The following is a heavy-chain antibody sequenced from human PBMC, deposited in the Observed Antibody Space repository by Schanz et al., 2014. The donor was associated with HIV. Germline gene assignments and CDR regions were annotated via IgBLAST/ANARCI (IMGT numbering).Heavy chain of an antibody. CDR2: VLYSGST. J-gene: IGHJ4*02. D-gene: IGHD3-22*01. Sequence: QVQLQHWGAGLLKPSETLSLTCAVYGGSFSGYYWSWIRQPPGKGLEWIGYVLYSGSTYSNPSLKSRVVISVDTSKSQFSLKLSSVTAADTAVYYCVRVANYDGDDYYQRSHFDLWGQGTLVTVSS. V-gene: IGHV4-34*12. CDR3: VRVANYDGDDYYQRSHFDL. CDR1: GGSFSGYY.